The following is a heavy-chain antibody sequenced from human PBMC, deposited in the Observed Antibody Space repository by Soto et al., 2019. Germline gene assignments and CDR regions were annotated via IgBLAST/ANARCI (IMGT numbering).Heavy chain of an antibody. Sequence: SETLSLTCTVSGRSITSSDYHWGWIRQPPGKGLEWIGSMYYYSGSTYYNPSLKSRVTISVDTSKNQFSLRLSSVTAADTALYYCARISGPWYYGTDVWGQGTTVT. V-gene: IGHV4-39*01. J-gene: IGHJ6*02. D-gene: IGHD6-19*01. CDR1: GRSITSSDYH. CDR2: MYYYSGST. CDR3: ARISGPWYYGTDV.